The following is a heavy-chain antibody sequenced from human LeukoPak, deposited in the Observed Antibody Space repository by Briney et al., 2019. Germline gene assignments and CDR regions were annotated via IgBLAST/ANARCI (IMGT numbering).Heavy chain of an antibody. Sequence: SETLSLTCTVSGGPISSGGYYWSWIRQHPGKGLEWIGYIYYSGSTYYNPSLKSRVTISVDTSKNQFSLKLSSVTAADTAVYYCARDRLGGEIDYWGQGTLVTVSS. CDR3: ARDRLGGEIDY. CDR1: GGPISSGGYY. J-gene: IGHJ4*02. D-gene: IGHD3-10*01. CDR2: IYYSGST. V-gene: IGHV4-31*03.